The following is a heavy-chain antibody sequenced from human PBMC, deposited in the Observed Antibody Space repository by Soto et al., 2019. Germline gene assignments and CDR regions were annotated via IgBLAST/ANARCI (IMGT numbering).Heavy chain of an antibody. CDR2: ISVYDGNT. D-gene: IGHD2-15*01. Sequence: ASVKVSCKASGYTFTSFVISWVRQAPGQGLEWMGWISVYDGNTNYAQKLQGRVTMTTETSTTTAYMELRSLRSDDTAVYYCARVYCSGGTCYPPDYWG. CDR3: ARVYCSGGTCYPPDY. CDR1: GYTFTSFV. J-gene: IGHJ4*01. V-gene: IGHV1-18*01.